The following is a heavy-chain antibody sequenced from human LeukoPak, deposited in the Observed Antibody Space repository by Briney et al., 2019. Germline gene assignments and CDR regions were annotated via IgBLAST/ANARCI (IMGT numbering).Heavy chain of an antibody. CDR3: ARDQEYSSSSWDWFDP. CDR1: GFTFSSYS. Sequence: PGRSLRLSCAASGFTFSSYSMNWVRQAPGKGLEWVSSISSSSSYIYYADSVKGRFTISRDNAKNSLYLQMNSLRAEDTAVYYCARDQEYSSSSWDWFDPWGQGTLVTVSS. V-gene: IGHV3-21*01. D-gene: IGHD6-6*01. J-gene: IGHJ5*02. CDR2: ISSSSSYI.